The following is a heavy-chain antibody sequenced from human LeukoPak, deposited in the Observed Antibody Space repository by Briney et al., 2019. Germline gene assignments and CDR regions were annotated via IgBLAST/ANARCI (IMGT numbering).Heavy chain of an antibody. V-gene: IGHV1-2*02. CDR3: ARGDTERSPNSHYYYYYTDV. D-gene: IGHD4-23*01. CDR2: INPNSGGT. CDR1: GYTFTGYY. J-gene: IGHJ6*03. Sequence: ASVKVSCKASGYTFTGYYMHWVRQAPGQGLEWMGWINPNSGGTNYAQKFQGRVTMTRDTSISTAYMELSRLRSDDTAVYYCARGDTERSPNSHYYYYYTDVWGKGTTVTVSS.